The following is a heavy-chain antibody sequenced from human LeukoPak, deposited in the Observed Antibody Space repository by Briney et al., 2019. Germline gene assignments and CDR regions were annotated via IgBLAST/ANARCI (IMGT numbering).Heavy chain of an antibody. CDR3: AREPLYPMVDY. Sequence: KPSETLSLTCTVSGGSLSSYYWSWIRQPPGQGLEWIGYIYYSGSTYYNPSLKSRVTISVDTSKNQFSLKLSSVTAADTAVYYCAREPLYPMVDYWGQGTLVTVSS. CDR2: IYYSGST. D-gene: IGHD3-3*01. CDR1: GGSLSSYY. J-gene: IGHJ4*02. V-gene: IGHV4-59*06.